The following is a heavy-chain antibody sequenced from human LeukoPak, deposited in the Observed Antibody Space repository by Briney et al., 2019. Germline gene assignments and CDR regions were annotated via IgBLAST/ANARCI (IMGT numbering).Heavy chain of an antibody. CDR3: ARDGNYMDV. CDR1: GFTVCNNY. J-gene: IGHJ6*03. V-gene: IGHV3-53*01. D-gene: IGHD1-1*01. CDR2: ICGGRT. Sequence: GGSLRLSCAVSGFTVCNNYMNWVRRAPGKGLEWVSIICGGRTYYADSAKGRFTISRDIFKNTVYLQMNSLRAEDTAVYYCARDGNYMDVWGKGTTVTISS.